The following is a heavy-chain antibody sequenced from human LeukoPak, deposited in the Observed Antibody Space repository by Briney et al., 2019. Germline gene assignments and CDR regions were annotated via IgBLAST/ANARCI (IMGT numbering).Heavy chain of an antibody. CDR2: INPNSGGT. Sequence: ASVKVSCKASGYTFTGYYMHWVRQAPGQGLEWMGWINPNSGGTNYVQEFQGRVTMTRDTSISTAYMELSRLRSDDTAVYYCASTSTYDAFDIWGQGTMVTVSS. V-gene: IGHV1-2*02. CDR3: ASTSTYDAFDI. J-gene: IGHJ3*02. CDR1: GYTFTGYY. D-gene: IGHD2/OR15-2a*01.